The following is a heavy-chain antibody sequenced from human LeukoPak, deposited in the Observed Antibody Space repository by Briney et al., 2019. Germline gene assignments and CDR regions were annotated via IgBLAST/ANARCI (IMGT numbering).Heavy chain of an antibody. J-gene: IGHJ4*02. CDR3: ARDSEVAGTFDY. Sequence: GGCLRVSCAAPGFSFSSDSMNRVCQAPGKGLWWVSYISSSSSDIYYTDSVKSRFTISRDNAKNSLYLQMNSLRAEDTAVYYCARDSEVAGTFDYWGQGTLVTVSS. CDR2: ISSSSSDI. V-gene: IGHV3-21*01. CDR1: GFSFSSDS. D-gene: IGHD6-19*01.